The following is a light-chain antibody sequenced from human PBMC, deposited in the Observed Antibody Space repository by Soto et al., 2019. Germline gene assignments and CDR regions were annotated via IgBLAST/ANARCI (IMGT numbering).Light chain of an antibody. CDR3: QQYDKWPPVT. V-gene: IGKV3-15*01. J-gene: IGKJ5*01. CDR1: QSISTY. CDR2: GAY. Sequence: EIVMTHSPATLSVSPGERPTLSCRASQSISTYLAWYQQKPGQTPRLIXYGAYTRATGIPARFSGSGSGTEFTLTIRSLQSDDSAVYYCQQYDKWPPVTFGQGTRLEIK.